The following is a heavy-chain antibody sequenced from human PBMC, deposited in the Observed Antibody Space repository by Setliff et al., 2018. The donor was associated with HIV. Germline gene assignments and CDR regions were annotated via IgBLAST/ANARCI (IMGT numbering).Heavy chain of an antibody. D-gene: IGHD3-10*01. Sequence: ASVKVSCKTSGYKFSIDVINWVRQAPGQGLEWMGWVSGYDSHANYAQKLQGRVTMTSDRSTTTAYMELKNLTSDDTAVYYCARGPAGESYGMDVWGQGTTVTVSS. CDR2: VSGYDSHA. J-gene: IGHJ6*02. CDR1: GYKFSIDV. V-gene: IGHV1-18*01. CDR3: ARGPAGESYGMDV.